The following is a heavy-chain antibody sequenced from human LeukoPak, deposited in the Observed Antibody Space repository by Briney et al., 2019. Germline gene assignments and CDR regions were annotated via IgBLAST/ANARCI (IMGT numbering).Heavy chain of an antibody. V-gene: IGHV3-30*02. D-gene: IGHD6-19*01. CDR3: AKDPSSGWLNAEYFQH. J-gene: IGHJ1*01. CDR1: GFTFSSYG. CDR2: IRYDGSNK. Sequence: GGSLRLSCAVSGFTFSSYGMHWVRQAPGKGLEWVAFIRYDGSNKYYADSVKGRFTISRDNSKNTLYLQMNSLRAEDTAVYYCAKDPSSGWLNAEYFQHWGQGTLVTVSS.